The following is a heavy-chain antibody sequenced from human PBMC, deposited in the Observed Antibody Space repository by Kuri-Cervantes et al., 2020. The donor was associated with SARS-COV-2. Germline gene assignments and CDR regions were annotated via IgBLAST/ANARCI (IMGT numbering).Heavy chain of an antibody. D-gene: IGHD6-6*01. CDR2: MNPNSGNT. V-gene: IGHV1-8*03. Sequence: ASVKVSCKASGYTFTSYDINWVRQATGQGLEWMGWMNPNSGNTGYAQKFQGRVTITRDTSISTAYMELSRLRSDDTAVYYCARAAGYSSSFAFDIWGQGTMVTVSS. J-gene: IGHJ3*02. CDR1: GYTFTSYD. CDR3: ARAAGYSSSFAFDI.